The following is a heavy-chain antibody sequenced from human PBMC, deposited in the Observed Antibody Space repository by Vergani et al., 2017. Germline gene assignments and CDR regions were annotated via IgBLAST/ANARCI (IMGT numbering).Heavy chain of an antibody. CDR2: INPSGGST. J-gene: IGHJ3*02. CDR3: ASRLRHCSGGSCYSGAFDI. V-gene: IGHV1-46*01. CDR1: GYTFTSYA. D-gene: IGHD2-15*01. Sequence: QVQLVQSGAEVKKPGASVKVSCKASGYTFTSYAMHWVRQAPGQRLEWMGIINPSGGSTSYAQKFQGRVTMTRDTSTSTVYMELSSLRSEDTAVYYCASRLRHCSGGSCYSGAFDIWGQGTMVTVSS.